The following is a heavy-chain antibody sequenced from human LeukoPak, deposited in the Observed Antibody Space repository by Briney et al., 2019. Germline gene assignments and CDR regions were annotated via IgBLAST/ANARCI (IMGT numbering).Heavy chain of an antibody. D-gene: IGHD2-15*01. Sequence: SETLSLTCAVYGGSFSGYYWSWIRQPPGKGLEWIGYIYYTGSTNYNPSLKSRVTISVDASKNQFSLKLSSVTAADTAVYYCARYYCTGGICYHFDYWGQGTLVTVSS. J-gene: IGHJ4*02. CDR3: ARYYCTGGICYHFDY. CDR2: IYYTGST. V-gene: IGHV4-59*01. CDR1: GGSFSGYY.